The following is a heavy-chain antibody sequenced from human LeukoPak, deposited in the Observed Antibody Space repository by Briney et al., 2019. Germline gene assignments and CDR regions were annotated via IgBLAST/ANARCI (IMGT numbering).Heavy chain of an antibody. CDR1: GGSISSVDYY. V-gene: IGHV4-31*03. CDR3: ARAVVVAATTEQYYYYGMDV. J-gene: IGHJ6*02. D-gene: IGHD2-15*01. CDR2: INYRGSA. Sequence: SETLSLTCTVSGGSISSVDYYWSWIRQYPGKGLEWIGYINYRGSAYYNPSLKSRVTISVDTSKNQFSLKLSSVTAADTAVYYCARAVVVAATTEQYYYYGMDVWGQGTTVTVSS.